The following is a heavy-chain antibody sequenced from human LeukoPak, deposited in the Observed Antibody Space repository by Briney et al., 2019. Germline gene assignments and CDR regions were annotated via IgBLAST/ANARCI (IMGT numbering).Heavy chain of an antibody. V-gene: IGHV4-38-2*02. J-gene: IGHJ4*02. CDR1: GYSISSGYF. CDR2: IYHSGST. Sequence: SETLSLTCTVSGYSISSGYFWGWIRQPPGKGLECIGTIYHSGSTYYNPSLKSRVTISLATSKNQFSLKLSSVTAADTAVHYCARGSYGSGSYNYWGQGTLVTVSS. D-gene: IGHD3-10*01. CDR3: ARGSYGSGSYNY.